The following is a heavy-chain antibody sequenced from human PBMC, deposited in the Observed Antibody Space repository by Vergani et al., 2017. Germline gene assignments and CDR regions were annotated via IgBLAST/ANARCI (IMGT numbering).Heavy chain of an antibody. CDR2: IIPIIRLA. CDR3: ARVSPGDNSGWEPFDY. D-gene: IGHD6-19*01. CDR1: GDIFKNYT. Sequence: QVHLEQSGTEVKKPGSSVKVSCKVSGDIFKNYTVTWVRQAPGQGLEWMGRIIPIIRLATSAQKFQDRVKITGDTSTNTVYMEMNNLRSEDTAVYYCARVSPGDNSGWEPFDYWGQGTLVTVSS. V-gene: IGHV1-69*02. J-gene: IGHJ4*02.